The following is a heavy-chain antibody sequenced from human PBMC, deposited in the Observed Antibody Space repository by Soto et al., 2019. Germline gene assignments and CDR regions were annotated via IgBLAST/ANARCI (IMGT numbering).Heavy chain of an antibody. Sequence: QVQLVQSGAELKRPGPSGKVSCKASGGTFSSYPITWLRRPPGQGLEWMGGTNGNLGTGNYAQKFRGRLTITTDISTTKAYMELSSLSSEDTAVYYCARRDSHGFFRYFDNLGQGTLVKVSS. D-gene: IGHD3-10*01. CDR3: ARRDSHGFFRYFDN. CDR2: TNGNLGTG. V-gene: IGHV1-69*06. J-gene: IGHJ4*02. CDR1: GGTFSSYP.